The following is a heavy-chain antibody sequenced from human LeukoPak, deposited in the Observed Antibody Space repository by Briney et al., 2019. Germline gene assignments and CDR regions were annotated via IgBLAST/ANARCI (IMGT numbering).Heavy chain of an antibody. Sequence: SGKVSCKAYGGTFSSYAISWVRQAPGQGLEWMGGIIPIFGTANYAQKFQGRVTITADESTSTAYMELSSLRSEDTAVYYCARAHYDILTGASYYYYGMDVWGKGTTVTVS. CDR1: GGTFSSYA. J-gene: IGHJ6*04. D-gene: IGHD3-9*01. V-gene: IGHV1-69*01. CDR2: IIPIFGTA. CDR3: ARAHYDILTGASYYYYGMDV.